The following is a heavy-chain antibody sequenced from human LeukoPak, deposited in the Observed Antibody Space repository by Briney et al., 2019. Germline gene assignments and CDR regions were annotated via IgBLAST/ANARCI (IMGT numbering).Heavy chain of an antibody. Sequence: GSSAKVSCKASGYTFTYRYLHWVRQAPRQALEWMGWITPFNGNTNYAQKFQDRVTITRDRSMSTAYMELSSLRSEDTAMYYCATTRSGNSHFDYWGQGTLVTVSS. J-gene: IGHJ4*02. D-gene: IGHD4-23*01. V-gene: IGHV1-45*03. CDR2: ITPFNGNT. CDR1: GYTFTYRY. CDR3: ATTRSGNSHFDY.